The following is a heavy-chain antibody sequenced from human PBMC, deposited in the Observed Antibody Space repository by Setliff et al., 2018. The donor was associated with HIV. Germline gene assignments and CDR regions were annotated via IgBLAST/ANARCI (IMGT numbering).Heavy chain of an antibody. CDR3: AKKVAGVNWYFDL. J-gene: IGHJ2*01. CDR2: IKQDGSEK. V-gene: IGHV3-7*01. CDR1: GFTFSSHW. D-gene: IGHD6-19*01. Sequence: GGSLRLSCAASGFTFSSHWMSWIRQAPGKGLEWVASIKQDGSEKYFVDSVKGRFTISRDNAKDSMFLQMNSLRGEDTAVYYCAKKVAGVNWYFDLWGRGTLVTVSS.